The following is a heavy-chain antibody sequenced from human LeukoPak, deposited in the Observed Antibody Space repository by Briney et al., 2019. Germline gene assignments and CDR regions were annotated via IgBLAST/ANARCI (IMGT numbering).Heavy chain of an antibody. CDR1: GGSISSYY. V-gene: IGHV4-4*09. CDR3: ARTPRVASRWGPIDY. J-gene: IGHJ4*02. Sequence: SETLSLTCTVSGGSISSYYWSWIRRPPGKGLEWIGYIYTSGSTNYNPSLKSRVTISVDTSKNQFSLKLSSVTAADTAVYYCARTPRVASRWGPIDYWGQGTLVTVSS. D-gene: IGHD2-15*01. CDR2: IYTSGST.